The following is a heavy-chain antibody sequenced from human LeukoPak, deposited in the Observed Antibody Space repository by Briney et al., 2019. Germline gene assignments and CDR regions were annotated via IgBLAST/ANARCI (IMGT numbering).Heavy chain of an antibody. CDR1: GYTFTGYY. J-gene: IGHJ4*02. CDR3: ARVIAAAAVLNYYFDY. D-gene: IGHD6-13*01. CDR2: INTNTGNP. Sequence: ASVKVSCKASGYTFTGYYMHWVRQAPGQGLEWMGWINTNTGNPTYAQGFTGRFVFSLDTSVSTAYLQISSLKAEDTAVYYCARVIAAAAVLNYYFDYWGQGTLVTVSS. V-gene: IGHV7-4-1*02.